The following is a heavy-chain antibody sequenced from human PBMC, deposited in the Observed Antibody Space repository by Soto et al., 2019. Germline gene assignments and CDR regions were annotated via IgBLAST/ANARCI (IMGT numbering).Heavy chain of an antibody. CDR1: GYSFTSYW. CDR3: ARGGIVATKAFYGMDV. V-gene: IGHV5-10-1*01. D-gene: IGHD5-12*01. Sequence: RGSLKISCKGSGYSFTSYWIGWVRQMPGKGLEWMGRIYPSDSYTNYSPSFQGHVTISADKSISTAYLQWSSLKASDTAMYYCARGGIVATKAFYGMDVWGQGTTVTVS. CDR2: IYPSDSYT. J-gene: IGHJ6*02.